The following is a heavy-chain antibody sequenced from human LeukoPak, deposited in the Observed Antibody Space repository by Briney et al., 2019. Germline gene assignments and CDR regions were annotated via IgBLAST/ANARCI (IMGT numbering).Heavy chain of an antibody. CDR3: ARDRSRELLSFWGSRDYFDY. J-gene: IGHJ4*02. CDR2: ISAYNGNT. D-gene: IGHD3-10*01. V-gene: IGHV1-18*01. Sequence: ASVKVSCKASGYTFTSYGISWVRQAPGQGLEWMGWISAYNGNTNYAQKLQGRVTMTTDTSTSTAYMELRSLRSDDTAVYYCARDRSRELLSFWGSRDYFDYWGQGTLVTISS. CDR1: GYTFTSYG.